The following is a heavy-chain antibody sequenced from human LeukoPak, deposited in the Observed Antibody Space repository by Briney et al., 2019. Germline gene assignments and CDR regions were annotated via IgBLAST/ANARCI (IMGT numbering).Heavy chain of an antibody. Sequence: PGGSLRLSCAASGFTFSSYWMHWVRQAPGKGLVWVSRIYSDGSSTNYADSVKGRFTISRDNAKNTLYLQMNSLRVEDTAVYYCTSRYCTTTNCYSFDNWGQGTMVTVSS. CDR3: TSRYCTTTNCYSFDN. CDR2: IYSDGSST. V-gene: IGHV3-74*01. D-gene: IGHD2-2*01. CDR1: GFTFSSYW. J-gene: IGHJ3*02.